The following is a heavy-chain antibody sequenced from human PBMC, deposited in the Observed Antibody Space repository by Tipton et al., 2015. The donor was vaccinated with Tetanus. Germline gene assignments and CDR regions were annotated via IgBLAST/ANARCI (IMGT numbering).Heavy chain of an antibody. CDR3: ASGSALDY. D-gene: IGHD6-25*01. J-gene: IGHJ4*02. CDR2: ISSTSSYI. Sequence: SLRLSCEVSGFIFSSYTMNWVRQAPGKGLEWVSSISSTSSYIYYADSLKGRFTIPRDNAKNSLHLQMNSLRAEDTAVYYCASGSALDYWGQGTLVAVSS. V-gene: IGHV3-21*01. CDR1: GFIFSSYT.